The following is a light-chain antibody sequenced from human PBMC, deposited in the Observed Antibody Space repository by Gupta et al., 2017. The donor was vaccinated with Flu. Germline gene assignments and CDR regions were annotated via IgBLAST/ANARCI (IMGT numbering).Light chain of an antibody. CDR3: QQYSNWPRT. Sequence: EIVMTQSPATPSVSPGERATLSCRASQSVSTSLVWYQQKPGQAPRLLIYGASTRATGIPARFSGSGSGTEFTLSISSLHSEDIALYYCQQYSNWPRTFGQGTKVEV. V-gene: IGKV3-15*01. J-gene: IGKJ1*01. CDR1: QSVSTS. CDR2: GAS.